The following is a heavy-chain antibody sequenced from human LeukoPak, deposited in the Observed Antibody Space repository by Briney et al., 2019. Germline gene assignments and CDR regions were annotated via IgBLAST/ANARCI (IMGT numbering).Heavy chain of an antibody. CDR2: INHSGST. J-gene: IGHJ4*02. Sequence: SETLSLTCAAYGGSFSGYYGSWIRQPPGKGLEWIGEINHSGSTNYNPSLKSRVTISVDTSKNQFSLKLSSVTAADTAVYYCARGSSVNQTGLKGCDYWGQGTLVTVSS. CDR3: ARGSSVNQTGLKGCDY. CDR1: GGSFSGYY. D-gene: IGHD3-10*01. V-gene: IGHV4-34*01.